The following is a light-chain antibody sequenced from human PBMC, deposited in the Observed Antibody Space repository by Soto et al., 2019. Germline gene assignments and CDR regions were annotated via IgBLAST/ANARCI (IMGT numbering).Light chain of an antibody. CDR3: QQRSNWPS. J-gene: IGKJ2*01. CDR2: DAS. V-gene: IGKV3-11*01. Sequence: EIVLTRSPATLSLSPGERATLSCRASQSVSSYLAWYQQKPGQAPRLLIYDASNRATGIPARFSGSGSGTDFTLTISRLEPEDFAVYYCQQRSNWPSFGQGTKLEIK. CDR1: QSVSSY.